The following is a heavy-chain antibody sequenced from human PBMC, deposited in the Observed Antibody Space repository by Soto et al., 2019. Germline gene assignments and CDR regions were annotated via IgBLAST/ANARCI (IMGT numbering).Heavy chain of an antibody. CDR1: GFTFSSYG. V-gene: IGHV3-33*01. Sequence: GGSLRLSCAASGFTFSSYGMHWVRQAPGKGLEWVAVIWYDGSNKYYADSVKGRFTISRDNSKNTLYLQMNSLRAEDTAVYYCARAGFQSGVEYGMDVWGQGTTVTVSS. D-gene: IGHD3-10*01. J-gene: IGHJ6*02. CDR2: IWYDGSNK. CDR3: ARAGFQSGVEYGMDV.